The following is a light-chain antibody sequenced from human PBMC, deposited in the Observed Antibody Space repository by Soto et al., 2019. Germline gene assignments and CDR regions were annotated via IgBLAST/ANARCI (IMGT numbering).Light chain of an antibody. V-gene: IGKV1-39*01. CDR2: AAS. J-gene: IGKJ1*01. CDR3: QQSYSTPPT. Sequence: DIPMTQSPSSLSASVGDRVTITCRASQSISSYLNWYQQKPGKAPKLLIYAASSFQSGVPARFSGSGSGTDFTLTISSLQLEDFATYYCQQSYSTPPTFGQGTKVEVK. CDR1: QSISSY.